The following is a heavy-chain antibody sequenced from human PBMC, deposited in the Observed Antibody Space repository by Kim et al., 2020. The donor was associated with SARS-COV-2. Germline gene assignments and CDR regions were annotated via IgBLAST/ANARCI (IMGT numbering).Heavy chain of an antibody. Sequence: NYNPSLKTRFPISVDTSKNQFSLKLSSVTAADTAVYYCARGGSFGNNGDYWGQGTLVTVSS. D-gene: IGHD3-10*01. CDR3: ARGGSFGNNGDY. J-gene: IGHJ4*02. V-gene: IGHV4-34*01.